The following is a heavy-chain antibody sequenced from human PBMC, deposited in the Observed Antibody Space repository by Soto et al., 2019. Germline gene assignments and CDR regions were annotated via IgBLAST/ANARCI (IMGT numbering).Heavy chain of an antibody. J-gene: IGHJ4*02. D-gene: IGHD3-10*01. CDR1: GFTFSTYS. CDR2: IDATSGAT. Sequence: EVQLVESGGGLIQPGGSLRLSCAASGFTFSTYSMNWVRQAPGKGLEWVSYIDATSGATYYADSAQGRITVSRDNAKNSLYLQINSLRDEDTAVYYCARQSYSSGKAFDCWGQGTLVTVSS. CDR3: ARQSYSSGKAFDC. V-gene: IGHV3-48*02.